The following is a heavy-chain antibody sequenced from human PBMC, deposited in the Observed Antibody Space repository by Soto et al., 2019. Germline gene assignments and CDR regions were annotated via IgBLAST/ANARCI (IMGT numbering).Heavy chain of an antibody. V-gene: IGHV1-3*01. J-gene: IGHJ5*02. CDR1: GHTFTSYA. CDR3: ARNPIAATWFDP. CDR2: INAANGNT. Sequence: GASVKVSCKASGHTFTSYAIHWVRQAPGQRLEWMGWINAANGNTRYSQKFQGRVTITRDTSASTAYMELSSLRSEDTAVYYCARNPIAATWFDPWGQGTLVTVSS. D-gene: IGHD6-13*01.